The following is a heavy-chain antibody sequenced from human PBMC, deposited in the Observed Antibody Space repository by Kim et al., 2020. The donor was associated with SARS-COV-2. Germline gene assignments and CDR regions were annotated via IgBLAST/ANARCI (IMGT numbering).Heavy chain of an antibody. CDR3: ARGSGFGEVEWYYFDY. V-gene: IGHV3-30*01. J-gene: IGHJ4*02. D-gene: IGHD3-10*01. Sequence: VKGRFPISRDNSKKPLYLQRNSLRAEDTAVYYCARGSGFGEVEWYYFDYWGQGTLVTVSS.